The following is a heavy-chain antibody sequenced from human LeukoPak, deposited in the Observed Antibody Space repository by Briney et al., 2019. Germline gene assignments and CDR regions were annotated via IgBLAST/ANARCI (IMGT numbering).Heavy chain of an antibody. Sequence: SETLSLTCTVSGGSISSSSYYWGWIRQPPGKGLEWIGSIYYSGTTYYNPSINSRVTISVDTSKSQFSLKLSSVTAADTAVYYCARLPYYYDSSGSKIFDYWGQGTLVTVSS. D-gene: IGHD3-22*01. CDR3: ARLPYYYDSSGSKIFDY. CDR2: IYYSGTT. CDR1: GGSISSSSYY. V-gene: IGHV4-39*01. J-gene: IGHJ4*02.